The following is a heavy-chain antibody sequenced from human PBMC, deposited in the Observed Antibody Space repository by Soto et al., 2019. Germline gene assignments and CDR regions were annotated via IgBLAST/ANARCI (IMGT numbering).Heavy chain of an antibody. D-gene: IGHD2-8*01. V-gene: IGHV3-23*01. CDR3: AKDIAYCINAACRELFDY. Sequence: PGGSLRLSCAASGFTFSSYAMTWVRQAPGKGLEWVSVISGSGRSTYFADSVKGRFTISRDNSKNTLYLQMNSLRAEDTAVYYCAKDIAYCINAACRELFDYWGQGTLVTVSS. CDR1: GFTFSSYA. CDR2: ISGSGRST. J-gene: IGHJ4*02.